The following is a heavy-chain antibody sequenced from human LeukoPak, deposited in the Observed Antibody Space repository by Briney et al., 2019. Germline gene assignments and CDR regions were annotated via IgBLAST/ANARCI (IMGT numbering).Heavy chain of an antibody. V-gene: IGHV3-53*01. Sequence: GGSLRLSCAASGFTVSSNYMSWVRQAPGKGLEWVSVIYSGGSTYYADSVKGRFTISRDNSKNTLYLQMNSLRAEDTAVYYCARHRTSSSRAPFDYWGQGTLVTVSS. J-gene: IGHJ4*02. CDR3: ARHRTSSSRAPFDY. CDR1: GFTVSSNY. D-gene: IGHD6-6*01. CDR2: IYSGGST.